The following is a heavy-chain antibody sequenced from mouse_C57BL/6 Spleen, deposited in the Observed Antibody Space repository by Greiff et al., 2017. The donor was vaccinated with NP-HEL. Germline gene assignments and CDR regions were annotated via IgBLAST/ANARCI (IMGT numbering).Heavy chain of an antibody. J-gene: IGHJ2*01. V-gene: IGHV1-55*01. CDR1: GYTFTSYW. CDR2: IYPGSGST. Sequence: VQLQQSGAELVKPGASVKMSCKASGYTFTSYWITWVKQRPGQGLEWIGDIYPGSGSTNYNEKFKSKATLTVDTSSSTAYMQLSSLTSEDSAVYYCASKGLGKQGNYFDYWGQGTTLTVSS. D-gene: IGHD4-1*01. CDR3: ASKGLGKQGNYFDY.